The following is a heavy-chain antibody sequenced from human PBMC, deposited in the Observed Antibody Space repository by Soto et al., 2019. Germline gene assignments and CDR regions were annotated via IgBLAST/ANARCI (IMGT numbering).Heavy chain of an antibody. V-gene: IGHV1-18*01. D-gene: IGHD6-19*01. J-gene: IGHJ4*02. CDR3: ARAGYMAVAGIGGLGY. Sequence: QVQLVQSGAEVKKPGASVKVSCKASGYTFTSSVIGWVRQAPGQGLDGGGWISANNGNTNYAQKLQGRVTMTTDTSTSTAYMELRRLRSDDTAVYYCARAGYMAVAGIGGLGYWGQGTLVTVSS. CDR1: GYTFTSSV. CDR2: ISANNGNT.